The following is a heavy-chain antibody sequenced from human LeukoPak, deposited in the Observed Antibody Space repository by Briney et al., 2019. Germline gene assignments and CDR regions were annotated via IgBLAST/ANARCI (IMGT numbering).Heavy chain of an antibody. J-gene: IGHJ4*02. V-gene: IGHV5-51*01. Sequence: PGESLKISCKGSGYSFTSYWIAWVRQMPGKGVECMGIIYPGDSDTRYSPSFQGQVTISADRSISTAYLQWTSLKASDTAMYCCARHQGYGGNSVFDYWGQGTLVTVSS. CDR2: IYPGDSDT. CDR1: GYSFTSYW. CDR3: ARHQGYGGNSVFDY. D-gene: IGHD4-23*01.